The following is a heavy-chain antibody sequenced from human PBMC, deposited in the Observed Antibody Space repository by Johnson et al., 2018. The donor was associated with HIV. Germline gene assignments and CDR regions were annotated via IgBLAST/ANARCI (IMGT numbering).Heavy chain of an antibody. CDR3: AKRDTAMVDAFDI. V-gene: IGHV3-9*01. CDR1: GFTFDDYA. J-gene: IGHJ3*02. CDR2: ISGNSGSI. Sequence: VQLVESGGDLVQPGRSLRLSCAASGFTFDDYAMHWVRQAPGKGLEWVSGISGNSGSIGYADSVKGRFTISRDNAKNSLYLQMNSLRAEDTALYYCAKRDTAMVDAFDIWGQGTMVTVSS. D-gene: IGHD5-18*01.